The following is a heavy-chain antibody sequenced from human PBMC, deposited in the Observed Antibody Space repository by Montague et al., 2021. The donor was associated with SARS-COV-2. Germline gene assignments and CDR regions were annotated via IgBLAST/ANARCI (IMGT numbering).Heavy chain of an antibody. V-gene: IGHV4-59*01. CDR3: ARGGSYSSGWYGVDYYYGMDV. D-gene: IGHD6-19*01. CDR1: GGSISSYY. Sequence: SETLSLTRTVSGGSISSYYWSWIRQPPGKGLEWIGYIYYSGSTNYNPSLKSRVTISVDTSKNQFSLKLSSVTAADTAVYYCARGGSYSSGWYGVDYYYGMDVWGQGTTVTVSS. CDR2: IYYSGST. J-gene: IGHJ6*02.